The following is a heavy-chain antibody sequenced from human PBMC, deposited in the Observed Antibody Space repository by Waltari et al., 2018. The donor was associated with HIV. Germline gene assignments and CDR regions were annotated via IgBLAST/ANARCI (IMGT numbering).Heavy chain of an antibody. Sequence: EVQLLESGGGLVQPGGSLRLSCAASGFSFSNYGMGWVRQAPGGGLEWVSSIGGIGATIYYADSVKGRFTISRDNSRNILYLQMNSLRAEDTALYFCAKLNTGSEDWGQGTLVTVSS. CDR1: GFSFSNYG. CDR2: IGGIGATI. V-gene: IGHV3-23*01. D-gene: IGHD3-10*01. CDR3: AKLNTGSED. J-gene: IGHJ4*02.